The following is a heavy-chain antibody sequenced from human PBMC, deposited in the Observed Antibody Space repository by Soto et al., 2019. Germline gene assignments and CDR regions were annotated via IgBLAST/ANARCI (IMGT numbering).Heavy chain of an antibody. CDR2: IDYSGST. CDR1: GDSISNSDYY. Sequence: PSKTLSLTCTVSGDSISNSDYYWNWIRQSPGKGLEWIASIDYSGSTYYNPSLKIRVIISADTSKNLFSLKLRSGTAADTALYFGARDGPYYYGMDVWGQGTTVTISS. J-gene: IGHJ6*02. CDR3: ARDGPYYYGMDV. V-gene: IGHV4-30-4*01.